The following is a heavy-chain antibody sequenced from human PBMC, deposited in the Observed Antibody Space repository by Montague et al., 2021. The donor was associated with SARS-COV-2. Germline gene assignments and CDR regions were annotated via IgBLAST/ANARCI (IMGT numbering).Heavy chain of an antibody. D-gene: IGHD3-10*01. CDR3: ARGMIRGVTTPFDY. V-gene: IGHV4-39*02. J-gene: IGHJ4*02. CDR2: IYYSRTT. CDR1: SGSIISSGYY. Sequence: SETLSLTCSVSSGSIISSGYYWGWIRQPPGKELEWIGNIYYSRTTYYNPSLQSRGTISVDTSKNHLSLRLSSVTAADTAAYFCARGMIRGVTTPFDYWGQGSQVTVSS.